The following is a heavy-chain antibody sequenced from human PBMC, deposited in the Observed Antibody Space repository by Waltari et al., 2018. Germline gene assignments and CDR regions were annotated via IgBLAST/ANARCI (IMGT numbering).Heavy chain of an antibody. CDR1: GFTFSSYA. J-gene: IGHJ4*02. CDR2: ISGSGGST. Sequence: EVQLLESGGGLVQPGGSLRLSCAASGFTFSSYAMSWVRQAPGKGLEWVSAISGSGGSTYYADSVKGRFTISRDNSKNTLYLQMNSLRAEDTAVYYCAKDLTWFRESEGEAYDYWGQGTLVTVSS. CDR3: AKDLTWFRESEGEAYDY. V-gene: IGHV3-23*01. D-gene: IGHD3-10*01.